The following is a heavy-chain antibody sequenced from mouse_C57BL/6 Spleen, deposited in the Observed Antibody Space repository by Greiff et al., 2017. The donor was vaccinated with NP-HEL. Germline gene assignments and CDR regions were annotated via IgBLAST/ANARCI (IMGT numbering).Heavy chain of an antibody. J-gene: IGHJ3*01. CDR1: GFSLTSYG. CDR3: ARGRGNYEWFAY. CDR2: IWSGGST. Sequence: QVQLQQSGPGLVQPSQSLSITCTVSGFSLTSYGVHWVRQSPGKGLEWLGVIWSGGSTDYNAAFISRLSISKDNSKSQVFFKMNSLQADDTAIYYCARGRGNYEWFAYWGQGTLVTVSA. D-gene: IGHD2-1*01. V-gene: IGHV2-2*01.